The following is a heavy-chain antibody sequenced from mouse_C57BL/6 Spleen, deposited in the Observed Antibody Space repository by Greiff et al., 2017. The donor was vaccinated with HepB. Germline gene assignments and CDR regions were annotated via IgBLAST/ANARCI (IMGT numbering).Heavy chain of an antibody. J-gene: IGHJ4*01. D-gene: IGHD2-4*01. V-gene: IGHV1-55*01. Sequence: QVQLKQPGAELVKPGASVKMSCKASGYTFTSYWITWVKQRPGQGLEWIGDIYPGSGSTNYNEKFKSKATLTVDTSSSTAYMQLSSLTSEDSAVYYCARPYDPRDYAMDYWGQGTSVTVSS. CDR1: GYTFTSYW. CDR3: ARPYDPRDYAMDY. CDR2: IYPGSGST.